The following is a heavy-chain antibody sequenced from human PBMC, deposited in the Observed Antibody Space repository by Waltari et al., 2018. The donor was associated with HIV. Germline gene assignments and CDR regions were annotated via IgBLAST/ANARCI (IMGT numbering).Heavy chain of an antibody. CDR2: ICCVESNN. Sequence: QVHPVESGGTGVRPGTSLRLSCAASGFTVSSYGMHWVRQSPGQGLAGVALICCVESNNYYAESLSSRFTVARDNSKYTLHLLMHSLRADDTALYFCVRDFVQLLDRGFHYWRPVTLVTVSS. CDR1: GFTVSSYG. D-gene: IGHD3-10*01. V-gene: IGHV3-33*01. CDR3: VRDFVQLLDRGFHY. J-gene: IGHJ4*01.